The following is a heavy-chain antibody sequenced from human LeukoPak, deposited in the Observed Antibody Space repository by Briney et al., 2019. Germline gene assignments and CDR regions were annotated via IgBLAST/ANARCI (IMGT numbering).Heavy chain of an antibody. D-gene: IGHD6-19*01. J-gene: IGHJ6*02. CDR2: IYHSGST. CDR3: ARDRRWLVSLYYGMDV. CDR1: GGSISSSNW. Sequence: SETLSLTCAVSGGSISSSNWGSWVRQPPGKGLEWMGEIYHSGSTNYNPSLKTRLTISVNKSKDKFYMQLSSLTAADTAAYYCARDRRWLVSLYYGMDVWGQGTPVTVSS. V-gene: IGHV4-4*02.